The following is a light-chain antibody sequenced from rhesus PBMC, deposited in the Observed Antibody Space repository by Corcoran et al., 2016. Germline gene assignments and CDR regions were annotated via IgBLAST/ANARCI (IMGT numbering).Light chain of an antibody. J-gene: IGLJ6*01. Sequence: QAALTQPRSVSGSPGQSVTISCTGTSIDSGGYNYVSWYQQHPGTAPKLMIYEVSQRPPGVSDRFSGSKSDNTASLTISGLQAEDEADYYCSSYAGSNTFDVFGSGTKLTVL. CDR2: EVS. CDR1: SIDSGGYNY. CDR3: SSYAGSNTFDV. V-gene: IGLV2-32*02.